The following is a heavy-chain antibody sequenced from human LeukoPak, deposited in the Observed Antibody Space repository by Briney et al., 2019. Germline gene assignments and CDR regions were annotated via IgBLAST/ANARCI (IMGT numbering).Heavy chain of an antibody. Sequence: RSGGSLRLSCAASGFTFDDYGMSWVRQAPGRGLEWVSGINWNGGSTGYADSVRGRFTISRDNAKNSLYLQMNSLRAEDTALYYCARERGYYGSGNFYMDVWGKGTTVTVSS. V-gene: IGHV3-20*04. CDR2: INWNGGST. J-gene: IGHJ6*03. CDR1: GFTFDDYG. D-gene: IGHD3-10*01. CDR3: ARERGYYGSGNFYMDV.